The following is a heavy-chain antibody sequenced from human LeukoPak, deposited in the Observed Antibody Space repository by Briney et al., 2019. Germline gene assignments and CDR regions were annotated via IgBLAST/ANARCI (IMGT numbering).Heavy chain of an antibody. CDR1: GGSFSGYN. CDR2: IYYSGST. V-gene: IGHV4-59*08. Sequence: SETLSLTCAVYGGSFSGYNWSWIRQPPGKGLECIGHIYYSGSTNYNPSLKSRVTISVDTSKNQFSLKLTSVTAADTAVYYCARLIAAAGQDAFDIWGQGTMVTVSS. CDR3: ARLIAAAGQDAFDI. D-gene: IGHD6-13*01. J-gene: IGHJ3*02.